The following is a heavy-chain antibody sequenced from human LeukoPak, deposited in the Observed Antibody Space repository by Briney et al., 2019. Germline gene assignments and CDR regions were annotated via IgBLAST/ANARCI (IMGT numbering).Heavy chain of an antibody. V-gene: IGHV4-39*07. CDR1: GGSISSSSYY. D-gene: IGHD6-19*01. CDR3: ARGRIAVAGKTFDY. J-gene: IGHJ4*02. Sequence: SETLSLTCTVSGGSISSSSYYWGWIRQPPGKGLEWIGSIYYSGSTYYNPSLKSRVTISVDTSKDQFSLKLSSVTAADTAVYYCARGRIAVAGKTFDYWGQGTLVTVSS. CDR2: IYYSGST.